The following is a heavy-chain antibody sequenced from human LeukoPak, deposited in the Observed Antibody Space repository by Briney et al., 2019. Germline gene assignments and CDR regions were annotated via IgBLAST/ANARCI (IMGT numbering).Heavy chain of an antibody. CDR3: AREVLDFDY. V-gene: IGHV4-38-2*02. J-gene: IGHJ4*02. D-gene: IGHD2-2*03. CDR2: IYHSGST. CDR1: GYSISSGYY. Sequence: SETLSLTCAVSGYSISSGYYWGWIRQPPGKGLEWIGSIYHSGSTYYNPSLKSRVPISVDTSKNQFSLKLSSVTAADTAVYYCAREVLDFDYWGQGTLVTVSS.